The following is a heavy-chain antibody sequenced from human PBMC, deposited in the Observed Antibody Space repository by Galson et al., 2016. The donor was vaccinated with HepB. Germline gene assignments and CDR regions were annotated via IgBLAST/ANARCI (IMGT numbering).Heavy chain of an antibody. CDR1: GFTFSSYG. J-gene: IGHJ4*02. Sequence: SLRLSCAASGFTFSSYGMHWVRQAPGRGLEWVAIISYDGNIKYYADSVKGRFTISRDNSQNTLYLQMNSLSPEDTALYYCAKGIEGGWTPRGYADSWGQGTLVTVSS. CDR3: AKGIEGGWTPRGYADS. V-gene: IGHV3-30*18. CDR2: ISYDGNIK. D-gene: IGHD2-8*01.